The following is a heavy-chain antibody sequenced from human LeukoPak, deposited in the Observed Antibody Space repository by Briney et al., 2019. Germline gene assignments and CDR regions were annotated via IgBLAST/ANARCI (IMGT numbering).Heavy chain of an antibody. Sequence: GGSLRLSCAASGFTFSAYSMFWVRRAPGKGLEWVSAISGSSASIYYADSVKGRFTISRDNSRNTLYLQMSSLTAEDTAVYYCARDYLARAIGEWGQGSLVTVSS. CDR3: ARDYLARAIGE. CDR2: ISGSSASI. CDR1: GFTFSAYS. J-gene: IGHJ4*02. D-gene: IGHD1-26*01. V-gene: IGHV3-23*01.